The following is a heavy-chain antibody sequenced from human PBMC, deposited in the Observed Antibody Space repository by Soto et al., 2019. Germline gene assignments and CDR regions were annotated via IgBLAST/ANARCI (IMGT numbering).Heavy chain of an antibody. D-gene: IGHD3-9*01. CDR1: GFPFSSNW. V-gene: IGHV5-51*01. CDR2: IYPGDAET. CDR3: AKLLAPWGEPHYFES. Sequence: GESLKISCQTAGFPFSSNWIGWVRQVPGKGPEWVGIIYPGDAETRYGPSFQGQVTISGDRSLNTAYLQWNSLQAADTAIYYCAKLLAPWGEPHYFESWGQGTMVTVSS. J-gene: IGHJ1*01.